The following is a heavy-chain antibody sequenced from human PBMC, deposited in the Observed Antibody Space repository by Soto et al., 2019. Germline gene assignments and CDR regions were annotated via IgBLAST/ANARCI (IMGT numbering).Heavy chain of an antibody. D-gene: IGHD3-10*01. V-gene: IGHV3-74*01. CDR2: INSDGSST. Sequence: SGGSLRLSCAASGFTFSSYWMHWVRQAPGKGLVWVSRINSDGSSTSYADSVKGRFTISRDNAKNTLYLQMNSLRAEDTAVYYCARGGHKVLIRGVSLFDYWGQGTLVTVSS. J-gene: IGHJ4*02. CDR3: ARGGHKVLIRGVSLFDY. CDR1: GFTFSSYW.